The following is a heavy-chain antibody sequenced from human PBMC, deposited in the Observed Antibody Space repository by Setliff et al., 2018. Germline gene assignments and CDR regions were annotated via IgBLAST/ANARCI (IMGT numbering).Heavy chain of an antibody. CDR2: ITSSGRDT. J-gene: IGHJ4*02. CDR3: VKGTLPYCTGPTCYPLDH. D-gene: IGHD2-8*02. CDR1: GFTFSNYA. Sequence: PGGSLRLSCATSGFTFSNYAMGWVRQAPGKGLEWVSVITSSGRDTYYTDSVKGRLTISRDNSDNTLYLQMNSLRDADTAIYYCVKGTLPYCTGPTCYPLDHWGQGTLVTVSS. V-gene: IGHV3-23*01.